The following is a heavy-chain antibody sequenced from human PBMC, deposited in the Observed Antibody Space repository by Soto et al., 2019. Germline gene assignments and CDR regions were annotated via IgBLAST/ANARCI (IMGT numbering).Heavy chain of an antibody. V-gene: IGHV3-48*02. Sequence: EVQLVESGGGLVQPGGSLRLSCATSGFTLSTYSMTWVRQAPGKGLEWVSYISSGSTTIYYAESVKGRFIISRDNAKNALYLQMNSLRDEDTAMYYCARERSATVTSRGPDCWGQGTLVTVSS. CDR2: ISSGSTTI. D-gene: IGHD4-17*01. J-gene: IGHJ4*02. CDR1: GFTLSTYS. CDR3: ARERSATVTSRGPDC.